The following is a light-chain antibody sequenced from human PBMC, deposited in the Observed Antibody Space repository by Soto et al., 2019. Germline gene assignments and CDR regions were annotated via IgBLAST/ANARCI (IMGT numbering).Light chain of an antibody. V-gene: IGKV3D-7*01. CDR3: QLTSIIRWT. CDR1: QSVSNNY. J-gene: IGKJ1*01. CDR2: GAS. Sequence: EIIIKISLATLSVSQGEGATLSCRASQSVSNNYLAWYQQKPGQAPRLLIYGASNRATGIPDRFSGSGSGTDFTLTISSLQPEDFTPYYCQLTSIIRWTFAQGGIVDIK.